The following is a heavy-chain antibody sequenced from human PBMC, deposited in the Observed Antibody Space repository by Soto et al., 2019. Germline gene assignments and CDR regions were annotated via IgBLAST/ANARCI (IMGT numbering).Heavy chain of an antibody. CDR3: ARGRSSPNFDP. V-gene: IGHV1-69*01. CDR1: GGTFTNYV. D-gene: IGHD6-6*01. Sequence: QVQLVPSGAEVRKPGSSVKVSCKISGGTFTNYVLSWLRQAPGQGLEWMGGLIPIFGAANLAQKFQGRVTITADESTSTVNMELSSLTAEDTAVYYCARGRSSPNFDPWGQGTLVTVSS. CDR2: LIPIFGAA. J-gene: IGHJ5*02.